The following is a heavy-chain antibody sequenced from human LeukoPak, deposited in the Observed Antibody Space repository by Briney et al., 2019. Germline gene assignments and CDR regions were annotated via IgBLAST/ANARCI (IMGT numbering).Heavy chain of an antibody. CDR1: GFTFSDYG. J-gene: IGHJ4*02. CDR3: AKRRDYWSGGSCYSLDY. CDR2: ISSDGTKK. D-gene: IGHD2-15*01. Sequence: PGGSLRLSCAVSGFTFSDYGMHCVRQAPGRGLEWVAVISSDGTKKAYADSVKGRFTISRDNSENTLYLQMSSLRAKDTAVYYCAKRRDYWSGGSCYSLDYWGQGTLVTVSS. V-gene: IGHV3-30*18.